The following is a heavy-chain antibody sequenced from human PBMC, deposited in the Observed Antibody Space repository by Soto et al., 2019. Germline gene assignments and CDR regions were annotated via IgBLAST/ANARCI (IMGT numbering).Heavy chain of an antibody. CDR2: IKQDGSDK. CDR1: GFTFSSYW. Sequence: EVQLVESGGGLVQPGGSLRLSCAASGFTFSSYWMSWVRQAPGKGLEWVANIKQDGSDKYYVDSVKGRFTISRDNAKNSLSLQMNSLAAEGPAIYYCAKVKSLAGQEWGQGTLVTVSS. J-gene: IGHJ4*02. V-gene: IGHV3-7*05. CDR3: AKVKSLAGQE. D-gene: IGHD6-6*01.